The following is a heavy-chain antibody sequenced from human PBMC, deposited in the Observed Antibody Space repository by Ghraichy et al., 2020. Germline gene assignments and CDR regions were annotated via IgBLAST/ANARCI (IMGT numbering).Heavy chain of an antibody. J-gene: IGHJ4*02. D-gene: IGHD5-18*01. Sequence: GGSQRLSCAASGFTFSSYAMHWVRQAPGKGLEWVAVISFDGSNKYYADSVRGRFTISRDNSKNTLYLQMNSLRAEDTAVYYCARAVDTAMVEYWGQGTLVTVSS. CDR2: ISFDGSNK. V-gene: IGHV3-30-3*01. CDR1: GFTFSSYA. CDR3: ARAVDTAMVEY.